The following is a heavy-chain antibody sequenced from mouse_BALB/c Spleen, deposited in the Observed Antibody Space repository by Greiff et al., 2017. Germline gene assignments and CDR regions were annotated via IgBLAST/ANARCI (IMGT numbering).Heavy chain of an antibody. CDR3: ARWSTMITTKGAWFAY. J-gene: IGHJ3*01. V-gene: IGHV1-14*01. Sequence: EVQLQQSGPELVKPGASVKMSCKASGYTFTSYVMHWVKQKPGQGLEWIGYINPYNDGTKYNEKFKGKATLTSDKSSSTAYMELSSLTSEDSAVYYCARWSTMITTKGAWFAYWGQGTLVTVSA. CDR2: INPYNDGT. D-gene: IGHD2-4*01. CDR1: GYTFTSYV.